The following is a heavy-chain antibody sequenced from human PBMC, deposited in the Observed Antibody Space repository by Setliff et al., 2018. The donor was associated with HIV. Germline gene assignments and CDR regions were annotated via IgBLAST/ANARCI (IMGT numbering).Heavy chain of an antibody. CDR2: IYYRGST. CDR1: GGSISSSSYY. J-gene: IGHJ6*03. CDR3: ARGRYRSRWYASDHYYIDV. V-gene: IGHV4-39*01. Sequence: LSLTCTVSGGSISSSSYYWGWIRQPPGKGLQWIGSIYYRGSTYYNPSLKSRVTISVDTSKNQFSLRLRSVTAADTALYYCARGRYRSRWYASDHYYIDVWGKGTTVTVSS. D-gene: IGHD6-13*01.